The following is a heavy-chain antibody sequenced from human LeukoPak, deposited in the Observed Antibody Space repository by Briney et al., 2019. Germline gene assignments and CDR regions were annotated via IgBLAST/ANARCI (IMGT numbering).Heavy chain of an antibody. D-gene: IGHD3-3*01. J-gene: IGHJ4*02. CDR3: ARERVTWSTSYDFWSGYSGTFDY. CDR1: GGSINSSY. Sequence: PSETLSLTCTVSGGSINSSYWTWIRQSAGKGLEWLGRIYTSGSTNYNPSLKSRVTMSVDTSKNQFSLKLNSVTAADTAVYYCARERVTWSTSYDFWSGYSGTFDYWGQGTLVTVSS. CDR2: IYTSGST. V-gene: IGHV4-4*07.